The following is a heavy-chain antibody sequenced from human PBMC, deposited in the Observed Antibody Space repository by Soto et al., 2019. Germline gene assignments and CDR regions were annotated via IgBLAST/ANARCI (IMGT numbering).Heavy chain of an antibody. Sequence: QVQLVQSGAEVKKPGASVKVSCQASGYTFTSYGISWVRQAPGQGLEWMGWISAYNGNTNYAQKLQGRVTMTTDTSTSTAYMELRSLRSDETAVYYCATALTEPSLTYYDFWSGYSTNWFDPWGQGTLVTVSS. J-gene: IGHJ5*02. V-gene: IGHV1-18*01. CDR1: GYTFTSYG. CDR2: ISAYNGNT. CDR3: ATALTEPSLTYYDFWSGYSTNWFDP. D-gene: IGHD3-3*01.